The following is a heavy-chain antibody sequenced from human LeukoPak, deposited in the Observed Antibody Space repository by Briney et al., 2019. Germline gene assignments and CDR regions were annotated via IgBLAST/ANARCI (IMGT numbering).Heavy chain of an antibody. D-gene: IGHD3-16*02. CDR2: IYYSGTT. J-gene: IGHJ4*02. V-gene: IGHV4-61*08. CDR1: GGSISSGGYY. CDR3: ARELYDYVWGSYHYFDY. Sequence: PSETLSLTCTVSGGSISSGGYYWSWIRQSPGKGLEWIGYIYYSGTTNYNPSLKSRVTISVDTSKNQFSLQLRSVTAADTAVYYCARELYDYVWGSYHYFDYWGQGTLVTVSS.